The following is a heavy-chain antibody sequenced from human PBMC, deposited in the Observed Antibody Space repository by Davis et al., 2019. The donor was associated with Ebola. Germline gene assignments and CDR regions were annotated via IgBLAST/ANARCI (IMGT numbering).Heavy chain of an antibody. Sequence: ASVKVSCKASGYTFTSYAMHWVRQAPGQRLEWMGWINAGNGNTKYSQKFQGRVTITRDTSARTAYMELSSLRSEDTAVYYCARDRITIFGVVTISYGMDVWGQGTTVTVSS. V-gene: IGHV1-3*01. CDR2: INAGNGNT. CDR3: ARDRITIFGVVTISYGMDV. D-gene: IGHD3-3*01. CDR1: GYTFTSYA. J-gene: IGHJ6*02.